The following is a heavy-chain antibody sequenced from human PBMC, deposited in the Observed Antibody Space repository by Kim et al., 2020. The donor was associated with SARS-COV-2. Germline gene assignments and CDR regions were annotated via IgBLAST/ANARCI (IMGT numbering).Heavy chain of an antibody. D-gene: IGHD3-22*01. V-gene: IGHV3-21*01. J-gene: IGHJ6*02. Sequence: GGSLRLSCAASGFTFSSYSMNWVRQAPGKGLEWVSSISSSSSYIYYADSVKGRFTISRDNAKNSLYLQMNSLRAEDTAVYYCAVQSKYSGYPLFGYYGMDVWGQGTTVTVSS. CDR2: ISSSSSYI. CDR1: GFTFSSYS. CDR3: AVQSKYSGYPLFGYYGMDV.